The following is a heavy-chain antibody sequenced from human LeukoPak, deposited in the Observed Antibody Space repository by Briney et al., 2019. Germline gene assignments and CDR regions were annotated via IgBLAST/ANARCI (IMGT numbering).Heavy chain of an antibody. CDR3: ARASVGCSSTSCYSTQFDY. Sequence: SETLSLTCAVYGGSSSGYYWSWIRQPPGKGLERIGAINHSGSTNYNPSLKSRVTISVDTSKNQFSLKLSSVTAADTAVYYCARASVGCSSTSCYSTQFDYWGQGTLVTVSS. CDR2: INHSGST. D-gene: IGHD2-2*01. CDR1: GGSSSGYY. J-gene: IGHJ4*02. V-gene: IGHV4-34*01.